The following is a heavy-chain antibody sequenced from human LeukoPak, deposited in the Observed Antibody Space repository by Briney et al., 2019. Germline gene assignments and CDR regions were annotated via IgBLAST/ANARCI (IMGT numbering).Heavy chain of an antibody. D-gene: IGHD6-13*01. Sequence: GGSLRLSCAASGFTFSSYWMSWVRQAPGKGRGWVANIKQDGSEKYYVDSVKGRFTISRDNAKNSLYLQMDSLRAEDTAVYYCARARAAAGTLWFDPWGQGTLVTVSS. CDR1: GFTFSSYW. CDR3: ARARAAAGTLWFDP. J-gene: IGHJ5*02. CDR2: IKQDGSEK. V-gene: IGHV3-7*01.